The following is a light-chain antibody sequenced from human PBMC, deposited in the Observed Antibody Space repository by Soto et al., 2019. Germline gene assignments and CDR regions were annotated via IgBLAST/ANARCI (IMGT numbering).Light chain of an antibody. CDR1: QSVLYSSNNKNY. V-gene: IGKV4-1*01. CDR2: WAS. CDR3: QQYYSVPYT. J-gene: IGKJ2*01. Sequence: DIVMTQSPDSLAVSLGERATINCKSSQSVLYSSNNKNYLAWYQQKPGQPPKLLIYWASTREFGVPDRFSGSGSGTDFTLTISSLQAEDVAIYYCQQYYSVPYTFGQGTKLEIE.